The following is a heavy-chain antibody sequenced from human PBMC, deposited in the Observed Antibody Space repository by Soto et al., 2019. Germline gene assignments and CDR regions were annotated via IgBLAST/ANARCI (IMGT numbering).Heavy chain of an antibody. CDR2: INPSGSST. V-gene: IGHV1-46*01. CDR3: ARANLGGWYVY. Sequence: QVQLVQSGAEVKKPGASVKVSCKASGYTFTSYYMHWVRQAPGQGLEWMGIINPSGSSTSYAQKFQGRVTMTRDTSTSTVYMELSSLRSEDTAVYYCARANLGGWYVYWGQGTLVTVSS. CDR1: GYTFTSYY. D-gene: IGHD6-19*01. J-gene: IGHJ4*02.